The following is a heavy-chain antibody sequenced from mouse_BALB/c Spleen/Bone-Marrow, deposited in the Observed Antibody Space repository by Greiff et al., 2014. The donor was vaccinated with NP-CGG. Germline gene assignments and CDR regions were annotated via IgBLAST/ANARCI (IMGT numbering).Heavy chain of an antibody. CDR1: GFNIKDTL. CDR2: IDPASGNT. V-gene: IGHV14-3*02. CDR3: AHDAPFTY. J-gene: IGHJ3*01. D-gene: IGHD2-3*01. Sequence: DVQLVESGADLVKPGASVKLSCTTSGFNIKDTLMHWVKQRPEQGLEWIGRIDPASGNTKYDPKFQGKATITADTSSNKVSLQLSGLTSEDTAVYYCAHDAPFTYWGQGTLVTVSA.